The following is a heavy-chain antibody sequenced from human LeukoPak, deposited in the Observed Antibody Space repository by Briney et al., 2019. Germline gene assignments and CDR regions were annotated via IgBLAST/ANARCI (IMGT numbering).Heavy chain of an antibody. V-gene: IGHV1-18*01. D-gene: IGHD3-22*01. J-gene: IGHJ5*02. Sequence: ASVKVSCKASGYTFTSYGISWVRQAPGQGLEWMGWISPYNGNTNYAQKFQGRVTVTTDTSTSTAYMELRSLRSDDTAVYYCARVPTYYYDGSGSNWFDPWGQGTLVTVSS. CDR1: GYTFTSYG. CDR3: ARVPTYYYDGSGSNWFDP. CDR2: ISPYNGNT.